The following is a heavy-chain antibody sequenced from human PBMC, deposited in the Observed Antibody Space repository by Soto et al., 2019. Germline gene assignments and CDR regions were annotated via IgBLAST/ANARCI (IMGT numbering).Heavy chain of an antibody. Sequence: QVQLVQSGAEVKKPGASVKVSCKASGYTFISYGISWVRQAPGQGLEWMGWISAYNGNTNYAQKFQGRVTMTTDTSTSTAYMERMSLSSDDTAGYCCARERGYCSGGSCYPDGPYGMDVWGQGTTVTVSS. CDR3: ARERGYCSGGSCYPDGPYGMDV. J-gene: IGHJ6*02. V-gene: IGHV1-18*01. CDR1: GYTFISYG. CDR2: ISAYNGNT. D-gene: IGHD2-15*01.